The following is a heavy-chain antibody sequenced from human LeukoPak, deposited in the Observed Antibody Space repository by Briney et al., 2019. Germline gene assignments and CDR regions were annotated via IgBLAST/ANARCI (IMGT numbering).Heavy chain of an antibody. V-gene: IGHV1-2*02. CDR2: INPNSGGT. CDR3: ARPYLRRRLYFDY. D-gene: IGHD3-16*01. J-gene: IGHJ4*02. Sequence: ASVKVSCKASGYTFTGYYMHWVRQAPGQGLEWMGWINPNSGGTNYAQKFQGRVTMTRDTSISTAYMELSRLRSDDTAVYYCARPYLRRRLYFDYWGQGTLVTVS. CDR1: GYTFTGYY.